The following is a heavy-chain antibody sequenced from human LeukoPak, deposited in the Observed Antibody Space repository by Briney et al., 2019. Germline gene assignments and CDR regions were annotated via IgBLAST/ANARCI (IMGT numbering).Heavy chain of an antibody. D-gene: IGHD4-17*01. CDR2: MNPNSGNT. CDR1: GYTFTSYD. Sequence: ASVKVSCKASGYTFTSYDINWVRQATGQGLEWMGWMNPNSGNTGYAQKFQGRVTTTRNTSISTAYMELSSLRSEDTAVYYCARTRLRNNWFDPWGQGTLVTVSS. CDR3: ARTRLRNNWFDP. J-gene: IGHJ5*02. V-gene: IGHV1-8*01.